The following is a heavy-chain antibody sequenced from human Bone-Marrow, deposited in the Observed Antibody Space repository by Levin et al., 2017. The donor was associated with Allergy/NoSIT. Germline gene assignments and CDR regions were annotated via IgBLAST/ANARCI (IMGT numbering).Heavy chain of an antibody. Sequence: SQTLSLTCTVSGGSIRYFDSYWSWIRQPPGKGLEWIGYIYYSGSTFYNPSLKSRVSISVDASKNQFSLSLTSVTATDTAVYYCAKGGVASTQIGYGFDTWGQGTLVTVSS. J-gene: IGHJ4*02. D-gene: IGHD3-3*01. CDR3: AKGGVASTQIGYGFDT. CDR1: GGSIRYFDSY. V-gene: IGHV4-30-4*01. CDR2: IYYSGST.